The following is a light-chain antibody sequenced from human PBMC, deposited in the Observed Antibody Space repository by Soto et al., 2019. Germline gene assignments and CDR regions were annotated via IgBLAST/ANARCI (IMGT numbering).Light chain of an antibody. V-gene: IGKV1-39*01. CDR2: GAS. CDR1: QSISRY. J-gene: IGKJ5*01. Sequence: DIQMTQSPSSLSASVGDRVTITRRTSQSISRYLNWYQQKPGRAPKLLIYGASTLESGVPSRFSGSGSGTDFTLTISSLQPEDFATYYCQQSYSTSITFGQGTRLEIK. CDR3: QQSYSTSIT.